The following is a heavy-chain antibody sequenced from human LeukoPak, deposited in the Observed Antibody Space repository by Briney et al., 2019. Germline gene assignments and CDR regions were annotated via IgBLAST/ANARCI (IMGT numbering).Heavy chain of an antibody. Sequence: SETLSLTCTVSGGSISSSSYYWGWIRQPPGKGLDWIGSIYYRGTTYYNPSLKSRVTILVDTSKNQFSLKLSSVTAADTAVYYCARIRAVLNWVDPWGQGTLVTVSS. CDR1: GGSISSSSYY. CDR3: ARIRAVLNWVDP. D-gene: IGHD3-10*02. V-gene: IGHV4-39*07. CDR2: IYYRGTT. J-gene: IGHJ5*02.